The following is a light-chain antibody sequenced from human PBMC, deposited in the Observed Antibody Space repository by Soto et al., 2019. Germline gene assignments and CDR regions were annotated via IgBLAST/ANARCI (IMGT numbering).Light chain of an antibody. CDR2: DAS. Sequence: DIQITPSPSSLSASLGARATITCRASPRISSWLALYQQKPGKAPQLLIYDASSLESGVPSRFSCSGSVTEFTLTISSLQPDDFATYYCQQYNSYSGTFGQGTKVDIK. J-gene: IGKJ1*01. CDR1: PRISSW. CDR3: QQYNSYSGT. V-gene: IGKV1-5*01.